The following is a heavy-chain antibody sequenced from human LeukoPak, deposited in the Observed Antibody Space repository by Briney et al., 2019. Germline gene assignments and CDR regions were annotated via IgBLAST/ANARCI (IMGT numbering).Heavy chain of an antibody. J-gene: IGHJ4*02. Sequence: ASVKVSCKASGYTFTGYYMHWVRQATGQGLEWMGWMNPNSGNTGYAQRFQGRVTITRNTSISTAYMVLSRLRSDDTAVYYCVRDHYVSGNYVLDDYWGQGTLVTVSS. CDR3: VRDHYVSGNYVLDDY. D-gene: IGHD3-16*01. CDR1: GYTFTGYY. V-gene: IGHV1-8*03. CDR2: MNPNSGNT.